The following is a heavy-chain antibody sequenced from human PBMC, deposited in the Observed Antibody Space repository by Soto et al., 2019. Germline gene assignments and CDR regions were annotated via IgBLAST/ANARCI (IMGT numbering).Heavy chain of an antibody. D-gene: IGHD3-16*01. Sequence: QVQLVQSGAEVKKPGASVKVSCKASGYTFTSYDINWVRQATGQGLEYLGWMNPNSGNTGYVQKFQGRVTLTRNTSISTAYMELSSLRSEDTAVYYCARGIKYVEYSRWFDPWGQGTLVTVSS. CDR3: ARGIKYVEYSRWFDP. CDR1: GYTFTSYD. CDR2: MNPNSGNT. V-gene: IGHV1-8*02. J-gene: IGHJ5*02.